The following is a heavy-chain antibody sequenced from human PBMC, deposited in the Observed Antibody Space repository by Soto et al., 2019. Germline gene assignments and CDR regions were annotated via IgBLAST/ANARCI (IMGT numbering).Heavy chain of an antibody. Sequence: ASVKVSCKASGYTFNSYAMNWVRQAPGQRLEWMGWINAGNGNTKYSQKFQGRVTITRDTSASTAYMELSSLRSEDTAVYYCARAGIAAAGTLNWFDPWGQGTLVTVSS. CDR2: INAGNGNT. CDR1: GYTFNSYA. D-gene: IGHD6-13*01. CDR3: ARAGIAAAGTLNWFDP. J-gene: IGHJ5*02. V-gene: IGHV1-3*01.